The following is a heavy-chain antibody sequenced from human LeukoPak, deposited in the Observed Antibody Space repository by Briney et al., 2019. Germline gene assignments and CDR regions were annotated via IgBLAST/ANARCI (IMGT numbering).Heavy chain of an antibody. V-gene: IGHV3-48*03. Sequence: TGGSLRLSCAASGFTFSSYEMTWVRQAPGKGLEWLLYINHSGGTIYYADSVQGRFTISRDNAKNSLYLQMDNLRAEDTAVYYCARVSCTTGTSIPLFDYWGQGTLVTVSS. CDR2: INHSGGTI. J-gene: IGHJ4*02. D-gene: IGHD1-1*01. CDR3: ARVSCTTGTSIPLFDY. CDR1: GFTFSSYE.